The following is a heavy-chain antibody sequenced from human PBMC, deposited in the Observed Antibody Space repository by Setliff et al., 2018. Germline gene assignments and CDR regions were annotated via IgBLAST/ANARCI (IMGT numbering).Heavy chain of an antibody. J-gene: IGHJ3*02. V-gene: IGHV4-4*07. CDR2: IYTSGGT. Sequence: SSETLSLTCTVSGGSISSYYWSWIRQPAGKGLEWIGRIYTSGGTNYNPSLKSRVTMSVDTSKNQFSLKLSSVTAADTAVYYCARDSLSGHDFWSGYLNGDAFDIWGQGTMVTVSS. D-gene: IGHD3-3*01. CDR3: ARDSLSGHDFWSGYLNGDAFDI. CDR1: GGSISSYY.